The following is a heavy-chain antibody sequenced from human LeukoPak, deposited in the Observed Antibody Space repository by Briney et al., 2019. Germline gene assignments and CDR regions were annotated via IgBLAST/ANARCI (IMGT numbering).Heavy chain of an antibody. J-gene: IGHJ6*02. CDR2: IYYSGST. Sequence: SETLSLTCTVSGGSISSSSYYWGWIRQPPGKGLEWIGSIYYSGSTYYNPSLKSRVTISVYTSKNQFSLKLSSVTAADTAVYYCARERLRYFDWLPNYGMDVWGQGTTVTVSS. CDR3: ARERLRYFDWLPNYGMDV. CDR1: GGSISSSSYY. V-gene: IGHV4-39*07. D-gene: IGHD3-9*01.